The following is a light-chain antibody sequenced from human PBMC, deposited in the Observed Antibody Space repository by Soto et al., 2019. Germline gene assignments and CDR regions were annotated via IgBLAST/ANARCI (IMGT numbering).Light chain of an antibody. V-gene: IGKV1-39*01. Sequence: DIQMTQSPSSLSASVGDRVTITCRASQSISIYLNWYQQKPGKAPKLLIYGASSLQSGVPSRFSGSESGTDFTLTISSLQPEDFATYYCQQGYNTPYTFGQGTKLEIK. J-gene: IGKJ2*01. CDR2: GAS. CDR3: QQGYNTPYT. CDR1: QSISIY.